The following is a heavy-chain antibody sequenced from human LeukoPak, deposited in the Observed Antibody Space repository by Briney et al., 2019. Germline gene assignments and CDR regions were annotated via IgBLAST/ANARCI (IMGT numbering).Heavy chain of an antibody. CDR2: IYYSGST. J-gene: IGHJ6*03. Sequence: GSLRLSCAASGFTFSSYSMNWVRQPPGKGLEWIGSIYYSGSTYYNPSLKSRVTISVDTSKNQFSLKLSSVTAADTAVYYCARHVATSFYYYYMDVWGKGTTVTISS. D-gene: IGHD5-12*01. CDR1: GFTFSSYSMN. V-gene: IGHV4-39*01. CDR3: ARHVATSFYYYYMDV.